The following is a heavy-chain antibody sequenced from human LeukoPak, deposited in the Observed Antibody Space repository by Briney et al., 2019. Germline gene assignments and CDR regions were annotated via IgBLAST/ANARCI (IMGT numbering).Heavy chain of an antibody. V-gene: IGHV3-23*01. CDR3: AKVGVSGLVPVHWFDP. Sequence: GGSLRLSCAASGFTFYDYGMTWVRQAPGKGLEWVSTISGSGLSTYYADSVKGRFTISRDNSNITVFLQMNSLRAEDTAVYFCAKVGVSGLVPVHWFDPWGLGTLVTVSS. CDR2: ISGSGLST. D-gene: IGHD3/OR15-3a*01. CDR1: GFTFYDYG. J-gene: IGHJ5*02.